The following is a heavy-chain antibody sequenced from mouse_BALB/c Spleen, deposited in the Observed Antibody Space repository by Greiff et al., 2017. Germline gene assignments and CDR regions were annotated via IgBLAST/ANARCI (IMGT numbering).Heavy chain of an antibody. CDR2: IRNKANGYTT. V-gene: IGHV7-3*02. D-gene: IGHD2-2*01. Sequence: EVQGVESGGGLVQPGGSLRLSCATSGFTFTDYYMSWVRQPPGKALEWLGFIRNKANGYTTEYSASVKGRFTISRDNSQSILYLQMNTLRAEDSATYYCARVQVTMDYWGQGTSVTVSS. CDR3: ARVQVTMDY. J-gene: IGHJ4*01. CDR1: GFTFTDYY.